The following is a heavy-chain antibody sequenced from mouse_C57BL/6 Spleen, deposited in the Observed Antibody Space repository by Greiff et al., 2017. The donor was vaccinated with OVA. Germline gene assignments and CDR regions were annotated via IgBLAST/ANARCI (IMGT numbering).Heavy chain of an antibody. Sequence: VQLQQSGAELVKPGASVKLSCKASGYTFTTYPIDWMKQKHGQGLEWIGNFHPYNDDTKYNQKFKGKATLTVEKSSSTVYLELSRLTSDDSAVYYCARVRKDYAMDYWGQGTSVTVSA. CDR2: FHPYNDDT. V-gene: IGHV1-47*01. CDR1: GYTFTTYP. D-gene: IGHD3-2*02. CDR3: ARVRKDYAMDY. J-gene: IGHJ4*01.